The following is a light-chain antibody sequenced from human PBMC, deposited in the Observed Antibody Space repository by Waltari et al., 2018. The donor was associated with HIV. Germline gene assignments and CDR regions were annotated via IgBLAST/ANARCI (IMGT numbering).Light chain of an antibody. CDR1: RSNIGSNS. CDR3: ASWDDSVNLYVV. V-gene: IGLV1-44*01. Sequence: QSVLTQVSSASGTPGQRVTISCSGSRSNIGSNSVTWYQQFPGKAPKLLIHSPNQRPSGVSDRFAGSKSGTSASLDISGLQSGDEADDYCASWDDSVNLYVVFGGGTRLTVL. J-gene: IGLJ3*02. CDR2: SPN.